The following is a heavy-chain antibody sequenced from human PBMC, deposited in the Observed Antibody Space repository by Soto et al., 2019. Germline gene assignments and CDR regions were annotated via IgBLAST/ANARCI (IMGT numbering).Heavy chain of an antibody. CDR1: GFTISTHG. Sequence: QAHLVESGGGVVQPGTSLRLSCAASGFTISTHGMHWVRQAPGKGLEWLATIWYDGSNKFYAESVKGRFSISKDNSKNTLYLQMSSLRAEDTAVYYCAAAPTWKFHVPYCGQGTQVTVSS. V-gene: IGHV3-33*03. D-gene: IGHD1-1*01. CDR2: IWYDGSNK. J-gene: IGHJ4*02. CDR3: AAAPTWKFHVPY.